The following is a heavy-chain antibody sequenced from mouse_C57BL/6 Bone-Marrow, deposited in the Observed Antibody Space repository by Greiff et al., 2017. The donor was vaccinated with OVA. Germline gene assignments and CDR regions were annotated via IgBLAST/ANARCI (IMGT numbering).Heavy chain of an antibody. V-gene: IGHV1-61*01. J-gene: IGHJ3*01. CDR1: GYTFTSYW. D-gene: IGHD1-1*01. Sequence: QVQLQQPGAELVRPGSSVKLSCKASGYTFTSYWMDWVKQRPGQGLEWIGNIYPSDSETHYNQKFKDTATLTVDKSSSTAYMQLSSLTSADSAVYYCASNYGSSRRWFAYWGQGTLVTVSA. CDR3: ASNYGSSRRWFAY. CDR2: IYPSDSET.